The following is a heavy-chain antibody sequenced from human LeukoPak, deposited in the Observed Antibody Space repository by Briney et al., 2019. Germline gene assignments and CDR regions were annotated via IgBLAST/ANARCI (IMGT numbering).Heavy chain of an antibody. CDR2: IYTSGST. J-gene: IGHJ5*02. V-gene: IGHV4-4*07. D-gene: IGHD4-17*01. CDR1: GGSISSYY. CDR3: ARDHKRDYGDYGEVGAYWFDP. Sequence: PSETLSLTCTVSGGSISSYYWSWIRQPAGKGLEWIGRIYTSGSTNYNPSLKSRVTMSVDTSKNQFSLKLSSVIAADTAVYYCARDHKRDYGDYGEVGAYWFDPWGQGTLVTVSS.